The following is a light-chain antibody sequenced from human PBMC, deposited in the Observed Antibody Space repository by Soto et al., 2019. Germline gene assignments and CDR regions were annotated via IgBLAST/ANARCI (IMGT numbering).Light chain of an antibody. V-gene: IGKV1-39*01. CDR2: AAS. J-gene: IGKJ2*01. CDR3: QQSYSTPYT. CDR1: QGIETY. Sequence: DIQMTQSPSSLSASVGDRVSITCRTSQGIETYFTWYQQKSGKAPKLLIYAASSLQSGVPSRFSGSGSGTDFTLTISSLQPEDFATYYCQQSYSTPYTCGQGPRWIS.